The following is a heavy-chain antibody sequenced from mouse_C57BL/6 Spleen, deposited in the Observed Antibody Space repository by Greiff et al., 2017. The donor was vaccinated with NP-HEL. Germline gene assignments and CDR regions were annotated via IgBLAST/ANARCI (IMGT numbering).Heavy chain of an antibody. CDR2: ISSGSSTI. CDR1: GFTFSDYG. D-gene: IGHD2-4*01. CDR3: ARDDYDGSYYFDY. J-gene: IGHJ2*01. V-gene: IGHV5-17*01. Sequence: EVNLVESGGGLVKPGGSLKLSCAASGFTFSDYGMHWVRQAPEKGLEWVAYISSGSSTIYYADTVKGRFTISRDNAKNTLFLQMTSLRSEDTAMYYCARDDYDGSYYFDYWGQGTTLTVSS.